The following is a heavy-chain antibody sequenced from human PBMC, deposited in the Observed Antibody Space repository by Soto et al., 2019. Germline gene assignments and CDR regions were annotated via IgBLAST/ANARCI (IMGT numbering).Heavy chain of an antibody. D-gene: IGHD3-22*01. Sequence: GGSLRLSCAASGFTFSSDAMHWVRHAPGKGKEWVAVISYDGSNKYYADSVKGRFTISRDNSKNTLYLQMNSLRAEDTAVYYCARDSINEYYYDSSGYEGGDAFDIWGQGTMVTVSS. CDR2: ISYDGSNK. J-gene: IGHJ3*02. V-gene: IGHV3-30-3*01. CDR3: ARDSINEYYYDSSGYEGGDAFDI. CDR1: GFTFSSDA.